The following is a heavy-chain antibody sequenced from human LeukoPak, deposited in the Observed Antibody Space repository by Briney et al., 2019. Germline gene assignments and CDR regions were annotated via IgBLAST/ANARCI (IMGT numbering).Heavy chain of an antibody. CDR3: ARGGIITSYAFEI. V-gene: IGHV3-21*01. D-gene: IGHD1-26*01. J-gene: IGHJ3*02. CDR2: ISSTGDYI. CDR1: GFTFSTYA. Sequence: GGSLRLSCAASGFTFSTYAISWVRQAPGKGLEWVSCISSTGDYIFYADSVRGRFTISRDNAKNSLYLQMDSLRAEDTAVYYCARGGIITSYAFEIWGQGAMVTVSS.